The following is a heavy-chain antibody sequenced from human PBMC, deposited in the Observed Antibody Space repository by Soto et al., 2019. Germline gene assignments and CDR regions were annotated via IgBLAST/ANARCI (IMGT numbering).Heavy chain of an antibody. Sequence: SETLSLTCTVSGGSISSYYWSWIRQPPGKGLEWIGYIYYSGSTNYNPSLKSRVTISVDTSKNQFSLKLSSVTAADTAVYYCAREGPYCSGTSCYWGGMDVWGQGTTVTVSS. V-gene: IGHV4-59*01. J-gene: IGHJ6*02. CDR1: GGSISSYY. CDR2: IYYSGST. CDR3: AREGPYCSGTSCYWGGMDV. D-gene: IGHD2-2*01.